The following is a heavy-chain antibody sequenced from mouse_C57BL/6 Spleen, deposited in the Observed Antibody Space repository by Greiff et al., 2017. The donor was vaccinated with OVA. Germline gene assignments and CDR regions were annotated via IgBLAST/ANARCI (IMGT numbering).Heavy chain of an antibody. CDR2: INPNNGGT. J-gene: IGHJ3*01. V-gene: IGHV1-26*01. CDR1: GYTFTDYY. Sequence: VQLQQSGPELVKPGASVKISCKASGYTFTDYYMNWVKQSHGKSLEWIGDINPNNGGTSYNQKFKGKATLTVDKSSSTAYMELRSLTSEDSAVYYCAASSGPWFAYWGQGTLVTVSA. D-gene: IGHD3-2*02. CDR3: AASSGPWFAY.